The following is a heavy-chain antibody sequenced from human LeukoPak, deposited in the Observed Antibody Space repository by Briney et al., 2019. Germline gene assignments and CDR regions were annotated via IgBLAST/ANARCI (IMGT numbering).Heavy chain of an antibody. V-gene: IGHV4-59*01. Sequence: SETLSLTCTVSGGSISSYYWSWIRQPPGKGLEWIGYIYYSGSTNYNPSLKSRVTISVDTSKNQFSLKLSSVTAADTAVYYCARDGYRYTDIWGQGILVTVSS. D-gene: IGHD5-12*01. CDR3: ARDGYRYTDI. CDR2: IYYSGST. CDR1: GGSISSYY. J-gene: IGHJ4*02.